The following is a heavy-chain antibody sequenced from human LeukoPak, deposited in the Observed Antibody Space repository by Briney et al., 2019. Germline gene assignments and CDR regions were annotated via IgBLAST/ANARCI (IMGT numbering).Heavy chain of an antibody. D-gene: IGHD2-2*01. CDR2: NNAGNGNT. CDR1: GYTFTSYA. CDR3: ARERSLADRAIDDAFDF. V-gene: IGHV1-3*01. Sequence: ASVKVSGKASGYTFTSYAMHWVRQAPGQRLEWMGWNNAGNGNTKYSQEFQGRVTLTRDTSTSTAYMELSSLRSDDTAVYFCARERSLADRAIDDAFDFWGQGTMVTVSS. J-gene: IGHJ3*01.